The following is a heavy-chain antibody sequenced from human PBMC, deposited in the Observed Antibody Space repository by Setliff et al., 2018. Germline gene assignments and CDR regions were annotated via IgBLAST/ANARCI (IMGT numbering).Heavy chain of an antibody. CDR1: GASINSLSW. CDR3: ARGRNIAARLLDS. V-gene: IGHV4-4*02. J-gene: IGHJ4*02. D-gene: IGHD6-6*01. CDR2: FYSSGAT. Sequence: KTSETLSLTCTVSGASINSLSWWSWVRQPPGKGLEWIGHFYSSGATDYNLSLKSRVTISVDTSKDQFSLKVISMTAADTAVYYCARGRNIAARLLDSWGQGTLVTVSS.